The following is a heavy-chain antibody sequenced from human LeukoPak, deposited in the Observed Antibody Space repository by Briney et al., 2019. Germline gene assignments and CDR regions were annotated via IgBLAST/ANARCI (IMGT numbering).Heavy chain of an antibody. Sequence: SETLSLTCTVSGGSVSSGSYYWSWIRQPPGKGLEWIGYIYYSGSTNYNPSLKSRVTISVDTSKNQLSLKLSSVTAADTAVYYCARMGYYDFWSGPYGMDVWGQGTTVTVSS. CDR3: ARMGYYDFWSGPYGMDV. D-gene: IGHD3-3*01. J-gene: IGHJ6*02. CDR2: IYYSGST. CDR1: GGSVSSGSYY. V-gene: IGHV4-61*01.